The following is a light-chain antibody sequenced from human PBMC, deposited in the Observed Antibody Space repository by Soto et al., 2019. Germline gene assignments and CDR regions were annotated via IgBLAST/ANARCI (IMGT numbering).Light chain of an antibody. V-gene: IGKV1-27*01. CDR1: QGIRHY. CDR2: EAS. Sequence: DIQMTPSPSSLSASVGDRVTITCLARQGIRHYLAWYQQKQGKVPKLLIYEASNLQSGVPSRFRGGGSGTELPLTISSLQPEDVATYYCQNFDSAPQTFGQRTKV. CDR3: QNFDSAPQT. J-gene: IGKJ1*01.